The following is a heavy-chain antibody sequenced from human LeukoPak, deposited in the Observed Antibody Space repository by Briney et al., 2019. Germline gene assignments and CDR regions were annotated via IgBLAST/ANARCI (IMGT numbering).Heavy chain of an antibody. CDR2: IWYDGSKK. Sequence: PGGSLRLSCAASGFTFSSYVMHWVRQAPAKGLEGVAVIWYDGSKKYYAYSVKGGFTISRENYKIPLYLQMNSLRAEDTAVYYCAKDLGSSWYTVTLDYWGQGTLVTVSS. J-gene: IGHJ4*02. V-gene: IGHV3-30*02. CDR1: GFTFSSYV. D-gene: IGHD6-13*01. CDR3: AKDLGSSWYTVTLDY.